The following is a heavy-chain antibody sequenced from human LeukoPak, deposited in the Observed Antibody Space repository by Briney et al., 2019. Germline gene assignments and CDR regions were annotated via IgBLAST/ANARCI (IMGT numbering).Heavy chain of an antibody. D-gene: IGHD6-19*01. CDR1: GYTFTGYY. Sequence: ASVKVSCKASGYTFTGYYMHWVRQAPGQGLEWMGWINPNSGGTNYAQKFQGRVTMTRVTSISTAYMELSRLRSDDTAVYYCARDLAWLTVAGWDFDYWGQGTLVTVSS. CDR2: INPNSGGT. J-gene: IGHJ4*02. CDR3: ARDLAWLTVAGWDFDY. V-gene: IGHV1-2*02.